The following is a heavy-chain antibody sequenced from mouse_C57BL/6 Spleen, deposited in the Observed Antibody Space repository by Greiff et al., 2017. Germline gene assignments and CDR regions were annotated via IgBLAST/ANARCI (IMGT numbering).Heavy chain of an antibody. J-gene: IGHJ2*01. D-gene: IGHD2-1*01. CDR1: GFTFSDYG. CDR2: IGSGSSTI. CDR3: ARGGIYQFDY. Sequence: EVQLVESGGGLVKPGGSLKLSCAASGFTFSDYGMHWVRQAPEKGLEWVAYIGSGSSTIYYADTVKGRFTISRDNAKNTLFLQMTSLRSEDTAMYNWARGGIYQFDYWGQGTTLTVSS. V-gene: IGHV5-17*01.